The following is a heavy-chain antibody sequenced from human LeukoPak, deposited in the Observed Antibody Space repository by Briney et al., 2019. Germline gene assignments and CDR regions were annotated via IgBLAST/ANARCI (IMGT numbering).Heavy chain of an antibody. CDR1: RYTFTDSY. CDR3: ARGIRYVSKEGYAFDV. V-gene: IGHV1-46*01. CDR2: INPGACNT. J-gene: IGHJ3*01. D-gene: IGHD5-12*01. Sequence: ASVKVSCKISRYTFTDSYIHWVRQAPGQGLEGMGIINPGACNTKFAQQLQDRVTMTRDTSTNTVYMEMSSLRSEDTAVYFCARGIRYVSKEGYAFDVWGQGTMVTVSS.